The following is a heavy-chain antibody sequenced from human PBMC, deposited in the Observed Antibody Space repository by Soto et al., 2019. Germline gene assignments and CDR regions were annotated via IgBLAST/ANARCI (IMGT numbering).Heavy chain of an antibody. CDR2: IIPIFGTA. CDR3: ARNKIRGAMVLWYFDL. CDR1: GGTFSSSA. Sequence: ASVKVSCNAAGGTFSSSAISWVRQAPGQGLEWMGGIIPIFGTANYAQKFQGRVTITADKSTSTAYMELSSLRSEDTAVYYCARNKIRGAMVLWYFDLWGR. J-gene: IGHJ2*01. V-gene: IGHV1-69*06. D-gene: IGHD3-10*01.